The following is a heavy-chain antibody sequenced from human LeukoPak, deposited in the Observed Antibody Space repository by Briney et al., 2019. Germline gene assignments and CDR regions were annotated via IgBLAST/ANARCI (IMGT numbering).Heavy chain of an antibody. CDR3: ARGVRDILTGYYKIFDY. V-gene: IGHV4-59*01. CDR1: GGSISSYY. Sequence: SSETLSLTCTVSGGSISSYYWSWIRQPPGKGLEWIGSIYYSGSTNYNPSLKSRVTISVDTSKNQFSLKLSSVTAADTAVYYCARGVRDILTGYYKIFDYWGQGTLVTVSS. J-gene: IGHJ4*02. CDR2: IYYSGST. D-gene: IGHD3-9*01.